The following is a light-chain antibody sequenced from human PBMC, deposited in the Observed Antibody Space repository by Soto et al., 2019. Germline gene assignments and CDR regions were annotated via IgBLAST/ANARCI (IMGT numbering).Light chain of an antibody. J-gene: IGKJ5*01. CDR1: EDISTW. CDR2: AAA. CDR3: QHADSFPLIT. V-gene: IGKV1-12*01. Sequence: DIQMTQSPSSVSASVGDRVTITCRSSEDISTWLAWYQQKPGKAPKLLIYAAASLQSGVPSRFSGSGSGTDFTLTLRSLQPEDFATYYCQHADSFPLITFGQGTRLDMK.